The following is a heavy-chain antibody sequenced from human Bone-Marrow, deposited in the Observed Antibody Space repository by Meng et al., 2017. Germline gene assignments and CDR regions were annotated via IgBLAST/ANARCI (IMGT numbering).Heavy chain of an antibody. CDR2: IDHSEST. V-gene: IGHV4-30-2*01. J-gene: IGHJ5*02. CDR3: ARGKSNSSPPFDP. Sequence: QLQLQESGSGLVKPSQTLSLTCAVSGGSIRNGGYSLSWIRQPPGKGLEWIGYIDHSESTYYNPSLKSRVTISVDTSKNQFSLKLSSVTAADTAVYYCARGKSNSSPPFDPWGQGTLVTVSS. CDR1: GGSIRNGGYS. D-gene: IGHD6-6*01.